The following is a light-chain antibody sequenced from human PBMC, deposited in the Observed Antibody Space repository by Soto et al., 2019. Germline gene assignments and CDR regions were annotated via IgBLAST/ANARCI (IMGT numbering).Light chain of an antibody. V-gene: IGKV3-15*01. CDR3: QQYVNWPPRHT. Sequence: EIVMTQSPATLSVSPGERSTLSCRASQSVGTDLAWYQQKPGQGPRLLIYGASTRFSGVPARFSGSGSGTDFTLTIDSLQSEDFAIYYCQQYVNWPPRHTSGQGTKLEF. CDR2: GAS. CDR1: QSVGTD. J-gene: IGKJ2*01.